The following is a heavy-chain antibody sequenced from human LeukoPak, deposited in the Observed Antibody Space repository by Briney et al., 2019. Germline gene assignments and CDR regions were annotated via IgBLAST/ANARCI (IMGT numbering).Heavy chain of an antibody. D-gene: IGHD3-3*01. Sequence: GGSLRLSCAASGFTFSDHYMSWIRQAPGKGLEWVANIKQDGSEKYYVDSVKGRFTISRDNAKNSLYLQMNSLRAEDTAVYYCASTIDKDDFWSGYPLDYWGQGTLVTVSS. CDR1: GFTFSDHY. J-gene: IGHJ4*02. CDR3: ASTIDKDDFWSGYPLDY. V-gene: IGHV3-7*01. CDR2: IKQDGSEK.